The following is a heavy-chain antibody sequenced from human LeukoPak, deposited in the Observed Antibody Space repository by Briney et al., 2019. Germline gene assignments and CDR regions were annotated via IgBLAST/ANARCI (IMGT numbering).Heavy chain of an antibody. V-gene: IGHV1-8*01. CDR2: MNPNSGNT. CDR1: GYTFTSYD. Sequence: ASVKVSCKASGYTFTSYDINWGRQATGQGLEWRGWMNPNSGNTGYAQKFQGRVARTKNASITTAYMEPTSLPSEHPYMSDRPRAISWTTQSYSSLAVWGKGTTVTVSS. J-gene: IGHJ6*03. D-gene: IGHD3/OR15-3a*01. CDR3: PRAISWTTQSYSSLAV.